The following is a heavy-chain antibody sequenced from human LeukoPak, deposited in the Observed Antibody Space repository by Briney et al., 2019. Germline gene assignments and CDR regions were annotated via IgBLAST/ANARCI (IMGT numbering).Heavy chain of an antibody. CDR3: AKYLGATSEHY. CDR1: GFTFSSYS. Sequence: GGSLRLSCAASGFTFSSYSMNWVRQAPGKGLEWVSYISSSSSTKYYADSVKGRFTISRDNAKNSLYLQMNSLRAEDTAVYYCAKYLGATSEHYWGQGTLVTVSS. D-gene: IGHD1-26*01. J-gene: IGHJ4*02. V-gene: IGHV3-48*04. CDR2: ISSSSSTK.